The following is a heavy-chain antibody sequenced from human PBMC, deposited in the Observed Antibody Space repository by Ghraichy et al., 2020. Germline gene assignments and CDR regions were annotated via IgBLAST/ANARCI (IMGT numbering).Heavy chain of an antibody. CDR1: GFTFDDYA. D-gene: IGHD3-9*01. CDR2: ISWNSGSI. CDR3: AKGLNYDILTGYYDY. Sequence: LSLTCAASGFTFDDYAMHWVRQAPGKGLEWVSGISWNSGSIDFADSVKGRFTISRDNAKNSLYLQMNTLRAEDTGLYYCAKGLNYDILTGYYDYWGQGTLVTVSS. J-gene: IGHJ4*02. V-gene: IGHV3-9*01.